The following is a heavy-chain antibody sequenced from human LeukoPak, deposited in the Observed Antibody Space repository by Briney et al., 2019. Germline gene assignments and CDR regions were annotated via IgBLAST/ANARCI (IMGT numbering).Heavy chain of an antibody. CDR2: ISSSGSTI. Sequence: HPGGPLSLSCEAPGFPFSNYYMSWIRQAPGKGLEGVSYISSSGSTIYYADSVKGRFTISRDNAKNSLYLQMNSLRAEDTAVYYCARVPSSGWGTGTYYFDYWGQGTLVTVSS. V-gene: IGHV3-11*01. CDR3: ARVPSSGWGTGTYYFDY. CDR1: GFPFSNYY. D-gene: IGHD6-19*01. J-gene: IGHJ4*02.